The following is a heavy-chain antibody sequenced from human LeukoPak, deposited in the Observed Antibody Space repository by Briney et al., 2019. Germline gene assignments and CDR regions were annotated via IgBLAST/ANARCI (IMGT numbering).Heavy chain of an antibody. CDR3: ATVGDYYYYMDV. Sequence: ASVKVSCKASGYTFTSYGISWVRQAPGQGLEWMGWISAYNGNTNYAQKLQGRVTMTTDTSTSTAYMELSSLRSEDTAVYYCATVGDYYYYMDVWGKGTTVTVSS. V-gene: IGHV1-18*01. J-gene: IGHJ6*03. CDR1: GYTFTSYG. CDR2: ISAYNGNT.